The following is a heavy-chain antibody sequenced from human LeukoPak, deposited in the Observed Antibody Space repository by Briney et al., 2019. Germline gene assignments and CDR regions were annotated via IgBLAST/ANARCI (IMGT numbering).Heavy chain of an antibody. J-gene: IGHJ4*02. D-gene: IGHD3-10*01. CDR1: GGTFNTSP. CDR3: ATTYYYDSGSATFDY. Sequence: GASVKVSCKASGGTFNTSPLSWLRQAPGQGPEWMGGIIPFFGTANYAQKFQDRVTITADASSSTAYMELSSLRSEDTAVYYCATTYYYDSGSATFDYWGQGTLVTVSS. V-gene: IGHV1-69*13. CDR2: IIPFFGTA.